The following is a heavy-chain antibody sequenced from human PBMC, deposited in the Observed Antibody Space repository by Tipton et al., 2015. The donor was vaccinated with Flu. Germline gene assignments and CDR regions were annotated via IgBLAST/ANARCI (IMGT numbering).Heavy chain of an antibody. D-gene: IGHD3-10*01. CDR3: ARDLFGEKDWFDP. V-gene: IGHV4-61*02. Sequence: TLSLTCTVSGGSISRGSYYWSWIRQPAGKGLEWIGRIYTSGSTNYNPSLKSRVTISVDTSKNQFSLKLSSVTAADTTVYYCARDLFGEKDWFDPWGQGTLVTVSS. J-gene: IGHJ5*02. CDR2: IYTSGST. CDR1: GGSISRGSYY.